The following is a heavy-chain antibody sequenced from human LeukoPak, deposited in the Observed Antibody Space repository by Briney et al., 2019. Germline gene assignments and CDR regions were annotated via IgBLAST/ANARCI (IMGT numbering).Heavy chain of an antibody. CDR3: AKLSVWDGSGSYDY. Sequence: PGRSLRLSCAASGFNFNSYAMHWVRQAPGKGLEWVAVISYDGSNEYYADSVKGRFTISRDSSKNTLYLQMNSLRAEDSAIYYCAKLSVWDGSGSYDYWGQGTLVTVSS. V-gene: IGHV3-30*04. CDR2: ISYDGSNE. D-gene: IGHD3-10*01. J-gene: IGHJ4*02. CDR1: GFNFNSYA.